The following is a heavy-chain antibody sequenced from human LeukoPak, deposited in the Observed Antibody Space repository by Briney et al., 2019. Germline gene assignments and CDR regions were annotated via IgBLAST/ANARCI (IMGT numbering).Heavy chain of an antibody. J-gene: IGHJ4*02. Sequence: PGGSLRLSCAASGFTVSSNYMSWFRQAPGKGLEWVSVIYSGGSTYYADSVKGRFTISRDNSKNTLYLQMNSLRAEDTAVYYRARSVGATSQCDYWGQGTLVTVSS. CDR2: IYSGGST. CDR3: ARSVGATSQCDY. D-gene: IGHD1-26*01. V-gene: IGHV3-66*02. CDR1: GFTVSSNY.